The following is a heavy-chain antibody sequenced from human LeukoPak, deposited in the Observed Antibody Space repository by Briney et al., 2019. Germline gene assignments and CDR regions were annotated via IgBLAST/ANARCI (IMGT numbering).Heavy chain of an antibody. D-gene: IGHD6-19*01. CDR1: GFTFSSYA. J-gene: IGHJ4*02. Sequence: GGSLRLSGAASGFTFSSYAMHWVRQAPGKGLEWVAVISYDGSNKYYADSVKGRFTISRDNSKNTLYLQMNSLRAEDTAVYYCAREEMAGTFDYWGQGTLVTVSS. CDR3: AREEMAGTFDY. V-gene: IGHV3-30-3*01. CDR2: ISYDGSNK.